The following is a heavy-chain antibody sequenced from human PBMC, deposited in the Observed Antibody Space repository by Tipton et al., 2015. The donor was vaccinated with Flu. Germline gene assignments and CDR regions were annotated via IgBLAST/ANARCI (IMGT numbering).Heavy chain of an antibody. D-gene: IGHD6-13*01. CDR1: GYTFTGYY. V-gene: IGHV1-2*02. CDR3: ARETGYSSSWYGY. J-gene: IGHJ4*02. Sequence: QLVQSGAEVKKPGASVKVSCKASGYTFTGYYMHWVRQAPGQGLEWMGWINPNSGGTNYAQKFQGRVTMTRDTSISTAYMELSRLRSDDTAVHYCARETGYSSSWYGYWGQGTLVTVSS. CDR2: INPNSGGT.